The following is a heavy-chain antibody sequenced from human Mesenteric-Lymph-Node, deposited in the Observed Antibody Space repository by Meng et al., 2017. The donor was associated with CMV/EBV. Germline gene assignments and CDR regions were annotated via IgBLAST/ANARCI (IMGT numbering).Heavy chain of an antibody. CDR1: GGSFSGYY. V-gene: IGHV4-34*01. CDR3: ARDQKTMVSPAGLGYIRFDP. CDR2: INHSGST. Sequence: GSLRLSCAVYGGSFSGYYWSWIRQPPGKGLEWIGEINHSGSTNYNPSLKSRVTISVDTSKHQFSLRLSSVTAADTAVYYCARDQKTMVSPAGLGYIRFDPWGQGTLVTVSS. J-gene: IGHJ5*02. D-gene: IGHD5-18*01.